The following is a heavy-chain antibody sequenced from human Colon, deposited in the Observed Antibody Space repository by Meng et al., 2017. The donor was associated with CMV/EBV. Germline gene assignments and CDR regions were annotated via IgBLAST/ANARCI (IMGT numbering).Heavy chain of an antibody. Sequence: GESLKISCATSGFTFSSYTMHWVRQAPGKGLEWLSSISTSGTNIYYADSVKGRFTISRDNSRNMLYLLMNSLRTEDTAVYYCANWAGDDRTGYYPNWGQGTGVTVSS. V-gene: IGHV3-21*01. CDR1: GFTFSSYT. CDR2: ISTSGTNI. D-gene: IGHD3-22*01. J-gene: IGHJ4*02. CDR3: ANWAGDDRTGYYPN.